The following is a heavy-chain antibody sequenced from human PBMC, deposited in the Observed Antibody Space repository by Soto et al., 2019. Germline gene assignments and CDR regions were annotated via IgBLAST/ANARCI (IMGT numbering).Heavy chain of an antibody. CDR1: GGSISSGGYY. V-gene: IGHV4-31*03. Sequence: QVQLQESGPGLVKPSQTLSLTCTVSGGSISSGGYYWSWIRQHPGKGLECIGYIYYSGSTYYNPSLKSRVTISVDTSENQFSLKLSSVTAADTALYYCASYGSGTYYPTTFDYWGQGTLVTVSS. J-gene: IGHJ4*02. D-gene: IGHD3-10*01. CDR2: IYYSGST. CDR3: ASYGSGTYYPTTFDY.